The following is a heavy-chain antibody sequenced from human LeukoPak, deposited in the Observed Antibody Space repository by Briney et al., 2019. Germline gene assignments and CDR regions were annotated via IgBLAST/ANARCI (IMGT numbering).Heavy chain of an antibody. Sequence: GASVKVSCKASGYTFTSYYMHWVRQARGQGREWRGGINPKSGGTKSAHNFQGRVTMTRDTSISTAYMELSRLRSDDTAVYYCARESYSGSYYNWFDPWGQGTLVTVSS. J-gene: IGHJ5*02. CDR1: GYTFTSYY. CDR2: INPKSGGT. CDR3: ARESYSGSYYNWFDP. D-gene: IGHD1-26*01. V-gene: IGHV1-2*02.